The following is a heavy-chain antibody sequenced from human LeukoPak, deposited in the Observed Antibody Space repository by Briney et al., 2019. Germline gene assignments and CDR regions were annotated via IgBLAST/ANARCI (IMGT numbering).Heavy chain of an antibody. Sequence: SVKASCKASGGAFSSYAISWVRQAPGQGLEWMGGIIPIFGTANYAQKFQGRVTITADKSTSTAYMELSSLRSEDTAVYYCASCIVVVPAAIGSCAFDIWGQGTMVTVSS. D-gene: IGHD2-2*01. CDR1: GGAFSSYA. V-gene: IGHV1-69*06. CDR2: IIPIFGTA. J-gene: IGHJ3*02. CDR3: ASCIVVVPAAIGSCAFDI.